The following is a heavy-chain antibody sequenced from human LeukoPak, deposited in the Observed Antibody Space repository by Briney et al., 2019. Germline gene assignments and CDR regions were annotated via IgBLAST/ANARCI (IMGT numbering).Heavy chain of an antibody. Sequence: ASVKVSCKASGYTFTSNYMHWVRQAPGQGLEWMGVINPSGGSTSYAQKFQGRVTMTRDMSTSTDYMELSSLRSEDTAVYYCARGTWHMAHAFDIWGQGTMVTVSS. V-gene: IGHV1-46*01. CDR3: ARGTWHMAHAFDI. CDR2: INPSGGST. D-gene: IGHD5-24*01. J-gene: IGHJ3*02. CDR1: GYTFTSNY.